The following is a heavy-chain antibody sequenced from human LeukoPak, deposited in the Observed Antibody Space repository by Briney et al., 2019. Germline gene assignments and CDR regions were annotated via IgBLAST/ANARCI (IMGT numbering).Heavy chain of an antibody. D-gene: IGHD1-26*01. Sequence: PGGSLRLSCAASGFTFNNAWMSWVRQAPGKGLEWVGRIKGKGEGGTTDYAAPAKGRFTISRDDSKNTLYLQMNSLKTEDTAVYYCTTSPWEREGDWGQGTLVTVSS. CDR2: IKGKGEGGTT. CDR1: GFTFNNAW. V-gene: IGHV3-15*01. J-gene: IGHJ4*02. CDR3: TTSPWEREGD.